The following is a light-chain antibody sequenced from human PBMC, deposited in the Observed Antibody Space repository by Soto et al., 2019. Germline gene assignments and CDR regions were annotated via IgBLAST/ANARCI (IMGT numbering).Light chain of an antibody. V-gene: IGKV1-39*01. CDR1: QSFSRY. CDR2: AAS. CDR3: QQSYRTLT. Sequence: EIQMTQSPSSLSASVLDRVTITCRASQSFSRYSNWYQKKAGKAPMLLIYAASRLQSGVLSRCSGRGSGKVYTHTISGVQHDDFATYCCQQSYRTLTFGPGTKVDI. J-gene: IGKJ3*01.